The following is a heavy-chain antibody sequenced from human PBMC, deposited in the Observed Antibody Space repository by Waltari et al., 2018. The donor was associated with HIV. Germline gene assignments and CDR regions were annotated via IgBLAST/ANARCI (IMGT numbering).Heavy chain of an antibody. CDR3: ASGLSSGKSVDY. J-gene: IGHJ4*02. Sequence: QVQLPQWGAGLLKPSQTLSLPCAVSGTSFPGHYWTCIRQPPGKGLEWVGEVNHGGTTNYNPSLKSRVTMSGDTSNNHFSLKLNSVTAAYTAVYFCASGLSSGKSVDYWGQGTLVTVSS. CDR2: VNHGGTT. CDR1: GTSFPGHY. D-gene: IGHD3-10*01. V-gene: IGHV4-34*01.